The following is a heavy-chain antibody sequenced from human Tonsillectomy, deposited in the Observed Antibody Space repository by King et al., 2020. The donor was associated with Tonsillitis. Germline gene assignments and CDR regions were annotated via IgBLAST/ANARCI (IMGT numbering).Heavy chain of an antibody. V-gene: IGHV1-46*01. CDR3: ARDPIRRNPYYYDSNGYYCWFDP. CDR2: INPSGGST. CDR1: GYTFTSYY. J-gene: IGHJ5*02. D-gene: IGHD3-22*01. Sequence: VQLVESGAEVKKPGASVKVSCKASGYTFTSYYMHWVRQAPGQGLEWMGIINPSGGSTSYAQKFQGRVTMTRDTSTSTVYMELSSLRSEDTAVYYCARDPIRRNPYYYDSNGYYCWFDPWGQGTLVTVSS.